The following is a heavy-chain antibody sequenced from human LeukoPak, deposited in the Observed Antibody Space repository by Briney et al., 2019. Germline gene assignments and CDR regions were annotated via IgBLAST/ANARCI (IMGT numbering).Heavy chain of an antibody. CDR1: GGSFSGYY. CDR3: ARGMNYYGSGSYYNWFDP. CDR2: INHSGST. D-gene: IGHD3-10*01. Sequence: SETLSLTCAVYGGSFSGYYWSWIRQPPGKGLEWIGEINHSGSTNYNPSLKSRVTISVDTSKNQFSLKLSSVIAADTAVYYCARGMNYYGSGSYYNWFDPWGQGTLVTVSS. J-gene: IGHJ5*02. V-gene: IGHV4-34*01.